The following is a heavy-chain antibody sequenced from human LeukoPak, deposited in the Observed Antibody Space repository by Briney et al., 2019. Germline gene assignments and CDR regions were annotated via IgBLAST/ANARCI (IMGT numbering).Heavy chain of an antibody. J-gene: IGHJ6*02. Sequence: PGGSLRLSCAASGFTFSSYSMNWVRQAPGKGLEWVSSISSSSSYIYYADSVKGRFTISRDNPKNSLYLQMNSLRAEDTAVYYCAREPSIAVSYYGMDVWGQGTTVTVSS. CDR1: GFTFSSYS. CDR3: AREPSIAVSYYGMDV. D-gene: IGHD6-6*01. V-gene: IGHV3-21*01. CDR2: ISSSSSYI.